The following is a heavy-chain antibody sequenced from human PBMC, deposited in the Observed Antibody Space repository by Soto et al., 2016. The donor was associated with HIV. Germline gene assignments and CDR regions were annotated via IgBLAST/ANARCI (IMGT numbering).Heavy chain of an antibody. J-gene: IGHJ4*02. CDR3: ATLSEDNAYEYSEADY. CDR1: GYTFTGYY. CDR2: INPNSGGT. Sequence: QVQLVQSGAEVKKPGASVKVSCKASGYTFTGYYMHWVRQAPGQGLEWMGWINPNSGGTNYAQKFQGRVTMTRDTSISTAYMELSRLKSDDTGLYYCATLSEDNAYEYSEADYWGQGTLITVSS. D-gene: IGHD5-12*01. V-gene: IGHV1-2*02.